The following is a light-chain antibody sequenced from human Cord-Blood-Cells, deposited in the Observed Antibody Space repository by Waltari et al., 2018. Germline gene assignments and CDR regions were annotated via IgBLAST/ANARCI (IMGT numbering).Light chain of an antibody. V-gene: IGKV4-1*01. Sequence: DIVMTQSPDSLAVSLCERATINCKSSQSVLYSANNKNYLAWYQQKPVQPPKLLIYWASTRESGVPDRFSGSGSGTDFTLTISSLQAEDVAVYYCQQYYSTPITFGQGTRLEIK. CDR3: QQYYSTPIT. CDR1: QSVLYSANNKNY. CDR2: WAS. J-gene: IGKJ5*01.